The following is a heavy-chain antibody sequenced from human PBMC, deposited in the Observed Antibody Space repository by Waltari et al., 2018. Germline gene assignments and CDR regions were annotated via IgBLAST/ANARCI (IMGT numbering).Heavy chain of an antibody. V-gene: IGHV1-69*02. D-gene: IGHD2-2*01. CDR3: ARVVPAAMGSRLGWFDP. J-gene: IGHJ5*02. CDR1: GGPFSSYT. Sequence: QVQLVQSGSEVKKPGSSVKVPCKASGGPFSSYTTSWVRQAPGPGLVWMGRIIPILGIANYEQKFQGRVTITADKSTSTAYMELSSLRSEDTAVYYCARVVPAAMGSRLGWFDPWGQGTLVTVSS. CDR2: IIPILGIA.